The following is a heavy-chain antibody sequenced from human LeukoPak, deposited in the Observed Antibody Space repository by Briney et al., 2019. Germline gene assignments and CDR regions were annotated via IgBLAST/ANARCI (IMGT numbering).Heavy chain of an antibody. J-gene: IGHJ4*02. D-gene: IGHD6-13*01. V-gene: IGHV3-11*03. CDR3: AAGTAADY. CDR2: ISSTSSYT. Sequence: GGSLRLSCVVSGIPFSDYYMNWIPHAPGKGLEWISYISSTSSYTDYEDYVKGRLNISRDKDQNVLFLQMNSMRVEDTAVDYCAAGTAADYWGQGTRVAVSS. CDR1: GIPFSDYY.